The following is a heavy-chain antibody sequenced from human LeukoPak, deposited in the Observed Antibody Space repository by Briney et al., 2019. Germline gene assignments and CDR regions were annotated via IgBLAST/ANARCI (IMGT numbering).Heavy chain of an antibody. CDR2: MYGSGAT. D-gene: IGHD4-23*01. CDR3: ARFYGGFANHSHFDL. Sequence: VGSLRLSCVASEFNVSNNYMSWVRQAPGKGLEWVSVMYGSGATYYAASMNGRSTISRDNSKNTLYLQMSSLRGDDTAVYYCARFYGGFANHSHFDLWGRGTLVTVPS. CDR1: EFNVSNNY. V-gene: IGHV3-53*01. J-gene: IGHJ2*01.